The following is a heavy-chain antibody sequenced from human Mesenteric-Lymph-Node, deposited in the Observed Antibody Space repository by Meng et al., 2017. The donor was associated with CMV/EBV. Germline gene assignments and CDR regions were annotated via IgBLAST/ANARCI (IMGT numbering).Heavy chain of an antibody. CDR1: GGSIIDNFQ. D-gene: IGHD3-3*01. Sequence: SETLSLTCTVSGGSIIDNFQWGWIRQPPGKGLEWIGNIYYRGGASYNPSLKSRVTMSVDTSKNQFSLKLSSVTAADTAVYYCARSFGNHAFEIWGQGTMVTVSS. V-gene: IGHV4-39*07. J-gene: IGHJ3*02. CDR3: ARSFGNHAFEI. CDR2: IYYRGGA.